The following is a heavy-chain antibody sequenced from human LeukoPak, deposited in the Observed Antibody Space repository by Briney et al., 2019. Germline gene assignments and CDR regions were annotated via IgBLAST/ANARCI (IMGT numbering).Heavy chain of an antibody. CDR3: GRRRGYSYIYYFGY. Sequence: SETLSLTCAVYGGSFSGYYWSWIRQPPGKGLEWIWEINHSGSTNYNPSLKSRVTISVETSKNQFSLKLSPVTAAATAVDCFGRRRGYSYIYYFGYWGQGTLVTVSS. CDR2: INHSGST. D-gene: IGHD5-18*01. V-gene: IGHV4-34*01. J-gene: IGHJ4*02. CDR1: GGSFSGYY.